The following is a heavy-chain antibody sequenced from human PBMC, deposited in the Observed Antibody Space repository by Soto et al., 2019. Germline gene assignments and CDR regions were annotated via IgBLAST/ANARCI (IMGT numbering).Heavy chain of an antibody. V-gene: IGHV3-13*05. Sequence: GGSLRLSCVASGFTFSSYDMHWVRQATGKGLEWVSAIGTAGAPYYPGSVKGRFTISRENAKNSLYLQMNSLRDGDTAVYYCARGSTYSGLDVWGQGTTVTVSS. J-gene: IGHJ6*02. CDR3: ARGSTYSGLDV. CDR2: IGTAGAP. CDR1: GFTFSSYD.